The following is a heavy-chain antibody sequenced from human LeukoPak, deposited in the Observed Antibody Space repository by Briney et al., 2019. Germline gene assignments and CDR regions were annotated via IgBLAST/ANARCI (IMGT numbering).Heavy chain of an antibody. CDR1: GGSISTYY. D-gene: IGHD5-12*01. J-gene: IGHJ4*02. CDR3: ARMGGYSGYATH. V-gene: IGHV4-59*08. CDR2: IHYSGTT. Sequence: SETLSLTCTVSGGSISTYYWSWIREPPGKGLEWIGYIHYSGTTNYNPSLKNRVTISLDTSKNQFSLNLSSVTAADTAVYYCARMGGYSGYATHWGQGTLVTVSS.